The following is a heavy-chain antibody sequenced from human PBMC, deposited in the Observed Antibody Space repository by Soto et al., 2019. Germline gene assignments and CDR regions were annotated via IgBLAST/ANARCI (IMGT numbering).Heavy chain of an antibody. V-gene: IGHV1-3*05. CDR3: ARDPRYYGMDV. Sequence: QVQLVQSGAEEKKPGASVKVSCKASGYTFTSYAMHWVRQAPGQRLEWMGWINAGNGNTKYSQKFQGRVTITRDTSASTAYMELSSLRSEDTAVDYCARDPRYYGMDVWGQGTTVTVSS. J-gene: IGHJ6*02. CDR2: INAGNGNT. CDR1: GYTFTSYA.